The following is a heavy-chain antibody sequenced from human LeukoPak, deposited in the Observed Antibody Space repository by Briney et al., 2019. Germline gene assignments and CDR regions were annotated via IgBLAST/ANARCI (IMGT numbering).Heavy chain of an antibody. Sequence: GGSLRLSCAASGFTFSSYSMYWVRQAPGKGLEWVSSISSSSSYIYYADSVKGRFTISRDNAKNSLYLQMNSLRAEDTAVYYCARGALWELLYFDYWGQGTLVTVSS. V-gene: IGHV3-21*01. CDR1: GFTFSSYS. J-gene: IGHJ4*02. CDR2: ISSSSSYI. D-gene: IGHD1-26*01. CDR3: ARGALWELLYFDY.